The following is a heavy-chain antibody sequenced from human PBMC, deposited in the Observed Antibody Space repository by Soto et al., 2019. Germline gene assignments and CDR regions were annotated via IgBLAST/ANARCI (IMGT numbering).Heavy chain of an antibody. D-gene: IGHD3-3*01. J-gene: IGHJ5*02. CDR1: GFTFSSYA. V-gene: IGHV3-30-3*01. CDR2: ISYDGSNK. CDR3: AKDPRFLEYNWFDP. Sequence: QVQLVESGGGVVQPGRSLRLSCAASGFTFSSYAMHWVRQAPGKGLEWVAVISYDGSNKYYADSVKGRFTISRDNSKNTLYLQMNSLRAEDTAVYYCAKDPRFLEYNWFDPWGQGTLVTVSS.